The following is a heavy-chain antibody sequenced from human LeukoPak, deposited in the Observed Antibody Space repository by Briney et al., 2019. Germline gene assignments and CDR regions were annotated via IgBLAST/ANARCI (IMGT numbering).Heavy chain of an antibody. CDR1: GFTFSSYS. CDR3: ARGFGTYYYGSGSYTFDP. D-gene: IGHD3-10*01. Sequence: PGGSLRLSCAASGFTFSSYSMNWVRQAPGKGLEWVSSISSSSSYIYYADSVKGRFTISRDNAKNSLYLQMNSLRAEDTAVYYCARGFGTYYYGSGSYTFDPWGQGTLVTVSS. CDR2: ISSSSSYI. V-gene: IGHV3-21*01. J-gene: IGHJ5*02.